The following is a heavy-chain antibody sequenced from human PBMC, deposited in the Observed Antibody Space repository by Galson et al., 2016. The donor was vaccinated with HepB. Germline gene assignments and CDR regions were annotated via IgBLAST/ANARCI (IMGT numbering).Heavy chain of an antibody. CDR3: ATDSSPDF. Sequence: SLRLSCAASGLTFSSYAMHWVRQAPGKGLEWVALIWYDGSNKYYADSVQGRFIISRDTSKNTLYLQLNSLGVEDTAVYFCATDSSPDFWGQGTPVTVSS. CDR1: GLTFSSYA. D-gene: IGHD3-22*01. CDR2: IWYDGSNK. J-gene: IGHJ4*02. V-gene: IGHV3-33*01.